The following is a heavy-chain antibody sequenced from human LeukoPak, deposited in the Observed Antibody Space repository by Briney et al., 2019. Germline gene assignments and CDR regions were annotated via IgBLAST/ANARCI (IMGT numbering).Heavy chain of an antibody. D-gene: IGHD3-10*01. V-gene: IGHV1-46*01. CDR1: GYSFTSYH. J-gene: IGHJ5*02. Sequence: GASVKVSCKASGYSFTSYHLHWVRQAPGQGLEWMGLVNPNGGYTSYEKNFQGRLIMTTDTSTSSLYMELSSLRSEDTAVYYCARGASLWFGDNWFDPWGQGTLVTVSS. CDR2: VNPNGGYT. CDR3: ARGASLWFGDNWFDP.